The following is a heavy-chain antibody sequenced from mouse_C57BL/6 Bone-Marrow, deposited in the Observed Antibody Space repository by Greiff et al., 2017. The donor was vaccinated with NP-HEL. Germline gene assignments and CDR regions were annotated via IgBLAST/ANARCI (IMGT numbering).Heavy chain of an antibody. Sequence: QVQLQQPGAELVKPGASVKVSCKASGYTFTSYWMHWVKQRPGQGLEWIGRIHPSDSDTNYNPKFKGKATLTVDKSSSTAYLQRSSLTSEDSAVYYGAVYTAQAPYYFDYWGKGTTLTVSS. V-gene: IGHV1-74*01. CDR3: AVYTAQAPYYFDY. J-gene: IGHJ2*01. CDR2: IHPSDSDT. CDR1: GYTFTSYW. D-gene: IGHD3-2*02.